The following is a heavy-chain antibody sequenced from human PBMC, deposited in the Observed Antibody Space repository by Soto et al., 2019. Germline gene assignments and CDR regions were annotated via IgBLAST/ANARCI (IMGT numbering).Heavy chain of an antibody. D-gene: IGHD3-22*01. CDR2: IIPMFGTA. CDR3: ARGWRDSSGYYYRY. CDR1: VGSISNYA. V-gene: IGHV1-69*12. J-gene: IGHJ4*02. Sequence: QVQLVQSGAEVKKPGSSVKVSCKASVGSISNYAISWVRQAPGQGLEWMGGIIPMFGTANYGQKFQGRVTITADESTSTAHMELSSLTSEDTAVYYCARGWRDSSGYYYRYWGQGTLVTVSS.